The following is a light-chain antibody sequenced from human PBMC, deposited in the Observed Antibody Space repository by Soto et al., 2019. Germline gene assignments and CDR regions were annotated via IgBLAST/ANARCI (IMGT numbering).Light chain of an antibody. CDR3: FSYAGRYLYV. CDR1: SSDIGDYNY. J-gene: IGLJ1*01. V-gene: IGLV2-11*01. CDR2: DVN. Sequence: QSALTQPRSVSGSPGQSVTISCTGTSSDIGDYNYVSWYQQHPGKAPKVMIYDVNKRPSGVPDRFSGSKSDNTASLTISGLQAEDEADYYCFSYAGRYLYVFGTGTKVTVL.